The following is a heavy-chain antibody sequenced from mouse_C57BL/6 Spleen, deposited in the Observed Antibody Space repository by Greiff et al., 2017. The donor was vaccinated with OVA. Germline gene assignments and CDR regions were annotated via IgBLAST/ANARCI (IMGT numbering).Heavy chain of an antibody. CDR3: AREFDY. Sequence: EVKLVESGGGLVKPGGSLKLSCAASGFTFSDYGLHWVRQAPERGLEWVAYISSGSSTIYYADTVKGRFTISRDNGKNTLFLQMISLRSEDTDMYYSAREFDYWGQGTTLTVSS. CDR2: ISSGSSTI. V-gene: IGHV5-17*01. J-gene: IGHJ2*01. CDR1: GFTFSDYG.